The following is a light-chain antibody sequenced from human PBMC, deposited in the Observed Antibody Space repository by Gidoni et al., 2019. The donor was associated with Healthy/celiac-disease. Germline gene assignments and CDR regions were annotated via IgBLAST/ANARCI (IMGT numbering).Light chain of an antibody. V-gene: IGKV1-33*01. Sequence: DIQMTQSPSSLSASVGDRVTITCQASQDISNYLNWYHQKPGKPPKLLIYEASNLETGVPSRLSGSGSGTDFTFTISSLKTEDIATYYCQQYDNLPITFGQGTRLEIK. CDR1: QDISNY. CDR2: EAS. J-gene: IGKJ5*01. CDR3: QQYDNLPIT.